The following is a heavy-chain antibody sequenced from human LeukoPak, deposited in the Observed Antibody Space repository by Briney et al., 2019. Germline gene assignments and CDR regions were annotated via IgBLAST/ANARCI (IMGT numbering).Heavy chain of an antibody. CDR3: ARSDIVVVPAAMWPDAFDI. Sequence: ASVKVSCKASGYTFTGYYMHWVRQAPGQGLEWMGWINPNSGGTNYAQKFQGRVTMTRDTSISTAYMELSRLRSDDTAVYYCARSDIVVVPAAMWPDAFDIWGQGTMVTVSS. J-gene: IGHJ3*02. CDR1: GYTFTGYY. CDR2: INPNSGGT. D-gene: IGHD2-2*01. V-gene: IGHV1-2*02.